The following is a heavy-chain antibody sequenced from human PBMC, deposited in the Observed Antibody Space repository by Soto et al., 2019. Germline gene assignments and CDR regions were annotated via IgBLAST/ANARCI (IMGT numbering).Heavy chain of an antibody. CDR2: INHSGST. J-gene: IGHJ6*02. D-gene: IGHD6-19*01. CDR3: ARSRRGAYSSGWYSPSGYYNYGIDV. V-gene: IGHV4-34*01. Sequence: PSETLSLTCAVDGGSFSGYYWSWIRKSPGKGLEWIGGINHSGSTNYNPSLKSRVTISIDTSKNQFSLKLNSVIASDTAMYYCARSRRGAYSSGWYSPSGYYNYGIDVWGQGTKVTVSS. CDR1: GGSFSGYY.